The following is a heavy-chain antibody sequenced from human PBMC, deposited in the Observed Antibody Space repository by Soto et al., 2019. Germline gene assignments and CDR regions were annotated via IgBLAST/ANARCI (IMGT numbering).Heavy chain of an antibody. CDR3: GRYCSGGSYHTLDYYGMDV. Sequence: GASVKVSCKASGGTFRNYGIGWVRQAPGQGLEWMGGIIPVFGTTNYAQKFQGRVTITADEPTSTAYIEVSSLRSEDTAMFYCGRYCSGGSYHTLDYYGMDVWGQGTTVTVSS. J-gene: IGHJ6*02. D-gene: IGHD2-15*01. CDR1: GGTFRNYG. CDR2: IIPVFGTT. V-gene: IGHV1-69*13.